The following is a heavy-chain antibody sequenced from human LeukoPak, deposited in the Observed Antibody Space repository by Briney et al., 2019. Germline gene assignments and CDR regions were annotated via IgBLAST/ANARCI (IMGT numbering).Heavy chain of an antibody. Sequence: SETLSLTCTVSGGSIATNYWSWIRQPAGKGLEWIGRIYTAGTTNYNPSLKSRVTMSVDTSKSQFSLKLNSVTAADTAVYYCAKDEGEFTFDYWGQGTLVTVSS. J-gene: IGHJ4*02. CDR2: IYTAGTT. CDR1: GGSIATNY. D-gene: IGHD3-16*01. CDR3: AKDEGEFTFDY. V-gene: IGHV4-4*07.